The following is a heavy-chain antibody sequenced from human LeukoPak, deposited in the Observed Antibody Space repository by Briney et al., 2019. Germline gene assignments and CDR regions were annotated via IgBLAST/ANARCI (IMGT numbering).Heavy chain of an antibody. CDR2: TYYRSKWYN. D-gene: IGHD3-10*01. CDR1: GDSVSSNSAA. CDR3: ARGAYYYGSGSYYLFDY. J-gene: IGHJ4*02. V-gene: IGHV6-1*01. Sequence: SQTLSLTCAISGDSVSSNSAAWNWIRQSPSRGLEWLGRTYYRSKWYNDYAVSVKSRVTINPDTSKNQFSLQLNSVTPEDTAVYYCARGAYYYGSGSYYLFDYWGQGTLVTVSS.